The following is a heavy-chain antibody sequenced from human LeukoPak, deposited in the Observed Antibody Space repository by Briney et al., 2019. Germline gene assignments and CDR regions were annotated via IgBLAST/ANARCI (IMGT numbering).Heavy chain of an antibody. CDR3: ARRETSRGYNWNYYHYSWDNSPLGY. J-gene: IGHJ4*02. CDR2: ISAYNGNT. Sequence: GASVKVSCKASGYTFTSYGISWVRQAPGQGLEWMGWISAYNGNTNYAQKLQGRVTMTTDTSTSTAYMELRSLRSDDTAVYYCARRETSRGYNWNYYHYSWDNSPLGYWGRGTLVTVSS. CDR1: GYTFTSYG. V-gene: IGHV1-18*01. D-gene: IGHD1-7*01.